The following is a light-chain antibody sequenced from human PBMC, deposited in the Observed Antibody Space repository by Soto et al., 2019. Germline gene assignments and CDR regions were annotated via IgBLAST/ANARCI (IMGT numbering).Light chain of an antibody. CDR1: QSNSTW. CDR3: QQYNSYPYT. Sequence: DIQMTQSPSTVSASVGDAVTITCRASQSNSTWLAWYQQKPGKAPNLLIYDASTLESGGPSGFSGSGSGTEFTLTISSLQPDDSATYYCQQYNSYPYTFGQGTKLEIK. V-gene: IGKV1-5*01. CDR2: DAS. J-gene: IGKJ2*01.